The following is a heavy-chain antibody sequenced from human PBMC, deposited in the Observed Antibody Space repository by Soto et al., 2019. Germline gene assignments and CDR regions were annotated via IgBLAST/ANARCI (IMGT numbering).Heavy chain of an antibody. V-gene: IGHV3-23*01. J-gene: IGHJ5*01. CDR1: GFMFSTTD. D-gene: IGHD3-10*01. CDR3: VKNSGWFNS. CDR2: IEGSGATT. Sequence: PGGSLRLSCAASGFMFSTTDMSWVRQAPGKGLEWVTTIEGSGATTYYADSVKGRFTISRDNSKNTVYLQMDSLTADDTAVYYCVKNSGWFNSWGQGTPVTVS.